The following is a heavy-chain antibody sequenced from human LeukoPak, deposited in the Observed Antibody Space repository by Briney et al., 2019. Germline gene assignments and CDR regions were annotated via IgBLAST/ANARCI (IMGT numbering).Heavy chain of an antibody. D-gene: IGHD1-26*01. CDR3: AKLIVGARSLFDF. J-gene: IGHJ4*02. CDR1: GFTLSNYA. CDR2: ISGSDGST. Sequence: GGSLRLSCAASGFTLSNYALNWVRQAPGKGLEWVSAISGSDGSTWYADSVKGRFTISRDNSKNTVYLQMNSLRADDTAMYYCAKLIVGARSLFDFRGQGILVTVSS. V-gene: IGHV3-23*01.